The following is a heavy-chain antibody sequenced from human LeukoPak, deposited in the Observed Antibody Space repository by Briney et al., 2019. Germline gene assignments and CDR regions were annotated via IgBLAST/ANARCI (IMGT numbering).Heavy chain of an antibody. CDR1: GDSVSSNSAV. J-gene: IGHJ3*02. CDR2: TYYRSKWYN. V-gene: IGHV6-1*01. Sequence: PSQTPSVTCAISGDSVSSNSAVWNWIRQSPSRGLEWLGRTYYRSKWYNDYAVSVKSRITINPDTSKNQFSLQLNAVTPEDTAVYYCARVKYCTNGVCSYDAFDIWGQGTMVTVSS. CDR3: ARVKYCTNGVCSYDAFDI. D-gene: IGHD2-8*01.